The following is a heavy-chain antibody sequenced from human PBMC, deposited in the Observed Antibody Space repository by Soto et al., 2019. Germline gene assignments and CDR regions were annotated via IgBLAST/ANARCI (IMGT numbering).Heavy chain of an antibody. V-gene: IGHV2-5*01. Sequence: QITLKESGPTLVKPTQTLTLTCTFSGFSLSTSGVGVGWIRQPPGKTLEWLALIYWNDDKRYSPSLKSRLTITKDTSKNQVVLTMTNMDPVDTATYYCAHLYGDYGVNAFDIWGQGTMVTVSS. D-gene: IGHD4-17*01. J-gene: IGHJ3*02. CDR2: IYWNDDK. CDR1: GFSLSTSGVG. CDR3: AHLYGDYGVNAFDI.